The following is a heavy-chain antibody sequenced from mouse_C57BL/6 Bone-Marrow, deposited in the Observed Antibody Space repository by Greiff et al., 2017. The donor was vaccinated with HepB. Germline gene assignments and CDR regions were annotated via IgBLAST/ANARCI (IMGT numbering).Heavy chain of an antibody. CDR1: GFTFSDYG. CDR2: ISSGSSTI. CDR3: ARPGGLRNYYAMDY. J-gene: IGHJ4*01. V-gene: IGHV5-17*01. Sequence: EVQVVESGGGLVKPGGSLKLSCAASGFTFSDYGMHWVRQAPEKGLEWVAYISSGSSTIYYAGTVKGRFTISRDNAKNTLFLQMTSLRSEDTAMYYCARPGGLRNYYAMDYWGQGTSVTVSS. D-gene: IGHD3-1*01.